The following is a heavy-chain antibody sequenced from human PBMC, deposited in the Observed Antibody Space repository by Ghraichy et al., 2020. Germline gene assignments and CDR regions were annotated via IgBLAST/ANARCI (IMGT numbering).Heavy chain of an antibody. Sequence: SETLSLTCTVSGGSISSGSYYWSWIRQPPGKGLEWIGRISSSGSTYYNPSLKSRVTISVDTSKNQFSLKLNSVTAADTAVYYCARREYYYDSSGYYYGGPVDYWGQGTLVTVSS. J-gene: IGHJ4*02. CDR2: ISSSGST. CDR1: GGSISSGSYY. D-gene: IGHD3-22*01. V-gene: IGHV4-39*01. CDR3: ARREYYYDSSGYYYGGPVDY.